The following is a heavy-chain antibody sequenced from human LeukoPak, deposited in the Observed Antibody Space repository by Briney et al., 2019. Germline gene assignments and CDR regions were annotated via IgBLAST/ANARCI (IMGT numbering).Heavy chain of an antibody. Sequence: AGGSLRLSCAASGFTFSDFYMSWIRQAPGRGLEWVSYITSSGSTMYYADSLKGRFTISRDNAKNSLYLQMNSLRAEDTAVYYCARGVLLTFDPWGQGTLVTVSS. D-gene: IGHD2-15*01. V-gene: IGHV3-11*04. J-gene: IGHJ5*02. CDR2: ITSSGSTM. CDR1: GFTFSDFY. CDR3: ARGVLLTFDP.